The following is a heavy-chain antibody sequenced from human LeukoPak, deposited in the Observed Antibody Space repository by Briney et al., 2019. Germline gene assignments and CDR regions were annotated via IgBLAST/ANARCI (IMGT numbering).Heavy chain of an antibody. V-gene: IGHV3-11*04. J-gene: IGHJ6*03. D-gene: IGHD2-15*01. CDR3: ARTGSCSGGRCYGSSYYYMDV. Sequence: PGGSLRLSCVVSGFTFSDYYMTWIRQAPGKGLEWVSYISSSGSAMHYTDSVKGRFTISRDNAKNSLYLQMNSLRGEDTALYYCARTGSCSGGRCYGSSYYYMDVWGKGTTVTVS. CDR1: GFTFSDYY. CDR2: ISSSGSAM.